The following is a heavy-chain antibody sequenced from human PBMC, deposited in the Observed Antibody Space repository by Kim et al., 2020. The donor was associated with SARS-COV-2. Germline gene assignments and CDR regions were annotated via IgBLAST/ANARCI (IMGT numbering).Heavy chain of an antibody. Sequence: SVKVSCKASGGTFSSYAISWVRQAPGHGLEWMGRIIPILGIANYAQKFQCRVTITADKSTSTAYMELSSLRSEDTAVYYCARASAGVITTRFDYWGQGTLVTVSS. V-gene: IGHV1-69*04. CDR2: IIPILGIA. D-gene: IGHD3-22*01. CDR3: ARASAGVITTRFDY. J-gene: IGHJ4*02. CDR1: GGTFSSYA.